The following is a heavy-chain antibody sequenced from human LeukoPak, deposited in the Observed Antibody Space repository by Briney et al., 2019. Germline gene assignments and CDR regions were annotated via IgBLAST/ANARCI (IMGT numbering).Heavy chain of an antibody. Sequence: SETLSLTCSVSGGSISSSSYYWGWIRQPPGKGLEWIGSFYYSGSTYYNPSLKSRVTISVDTSKNQFSLRLSSVTAADTAVYYCARKTARKLSNYYGSGTGAFDIWGQGTMVTVSS. J-gene: IGHJ3*02. V-gene: IGHV4-39*01. CDR3: ARKTARKLSNYYGSGTGAFDI. CDR1: GGSISSSSYY. CDR2: FYYSGST. D-gene: IGHD3-10*01.